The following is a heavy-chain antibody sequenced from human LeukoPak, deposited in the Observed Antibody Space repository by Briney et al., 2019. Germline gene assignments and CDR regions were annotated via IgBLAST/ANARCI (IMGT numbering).Heavy chain of an antibody. CDR3: IRGGSGSSYGEFVS. CDR1: GFTFRNYW. D-gene: IGHD5-18*01. CDR2: IDTDGSTT. J-gene: IGHJ5*01. Sequence: GGSLRLSCAASGFTFRNYWMHWIRQVPGKGLVWVSRIDTDGSTTNYADSVEGRFTISRDNARNTVYLQMNSLSADDTGVYYCIRGGSGSSYGEFVSWGQGTLVTVSS. V-gene: IGHV3-74*01.